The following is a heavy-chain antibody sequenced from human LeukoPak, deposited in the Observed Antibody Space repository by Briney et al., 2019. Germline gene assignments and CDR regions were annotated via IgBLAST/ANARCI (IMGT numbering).Heavy chain of an antibody. D-gene: IGHD6-13*01. CDR2: IGSSSSYI. CDR3: ARGYSSSWYDGIRYVDY. J-gene: IGHJ4*02. V-gene: IGHV3-21*01. CDR1: GYTLTELS. Sequence: SCKVSGYTLTELSMHWVRQAPGKGLEWVSSIGSSSSYIYYADSVKGRFTISRDNAKNSLYLQMNSLRAEDTAVYYCARGYSSSWYDGIRYVDYWGQGTLVTVSS.